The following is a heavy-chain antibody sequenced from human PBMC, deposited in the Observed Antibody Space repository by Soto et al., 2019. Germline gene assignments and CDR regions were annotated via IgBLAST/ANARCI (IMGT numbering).Heavy chain of an antibody. V-gene: IGHV1-3*01. Sequence: ASVKVSCKASGYTFTSYAMHWVRQAPGQRLEWMGWINAGNGNTKYSQKFQGRVTITRDTSASTAYMELSSLRSEGTAVYYCARASSGWNGDAFDIWGQGTMVTVSS. CDR3: ARASSGWNGDAFDI. D-gene: IGHD6-19*01. J-gene: IGHJ3*02. CDR2: INAGNGNT. CDR1: GYTFTSYA.